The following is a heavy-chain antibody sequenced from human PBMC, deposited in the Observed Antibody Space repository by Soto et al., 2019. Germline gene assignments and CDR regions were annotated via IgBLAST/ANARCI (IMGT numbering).Heavy chain of an antibody. D-gene: IGHD2-15*01. Sequence: QVQLVESGGGVVQPGRSLRLSCAASGFTFSSHAMHWVRQAPGKGLEWVAVISYDGSNKYYADSVKGRFTISRDNSKNTLYLQMNSLRAEDTAVYYCARDCRGGSCYSPRFDYWGQGTLVTVSS. CDR2: ISYDGSNK. V-gene: IGHV3-30-3*01. CDR3: ARDCRGGSCYSPRFDY. J-gene: IGHJ4*02. CDR1: GFTFSSHA.